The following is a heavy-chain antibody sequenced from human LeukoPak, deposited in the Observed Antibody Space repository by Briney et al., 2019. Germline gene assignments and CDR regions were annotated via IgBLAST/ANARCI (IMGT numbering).Heavy chain of an antibody. CDR3: ASATLVGGWSITAYYFDY. Sequence: ASVKVSCKASGGTFSSFAFSWVRQAPGQGLEWMGGIIPIFGTANSAQKFQGRVTITADESTSTAYMELRSLRSDDTAVYYCASATLVGGWSITAYYFDYWGQGTLVTVSS. CDR2: IIPIFGTA. D-gene: IGHD6-19*01. V-gene: IGHV1-69*01. J-gene: IGHJ4*02. CDR1: GGTFSSFA.